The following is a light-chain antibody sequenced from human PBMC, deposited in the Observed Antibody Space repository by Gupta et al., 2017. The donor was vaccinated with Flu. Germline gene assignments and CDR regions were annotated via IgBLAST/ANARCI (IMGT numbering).Light chain of an antibody. CDR3: QQGDDAPLT. Sequence: SLGERATISCRSSQSGLASSDNRNYLVWYQHRPGQPPKLLMSWASTRESGVPDRFSGSGSETDFTLTISGLQADDVAVYYCQQGDDAPLTFGGGTRVEIK. CDR1: QSGLASSDNRNY. CDR2: WAS. V-gene: IGKV4-1*01. J-gene: IGKJ4*01.